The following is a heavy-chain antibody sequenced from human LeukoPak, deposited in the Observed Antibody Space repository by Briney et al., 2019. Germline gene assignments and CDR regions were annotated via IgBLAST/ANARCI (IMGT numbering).Heavy chain of an antibody. CDR3: ARSIAAAGHFEY. D-gene: IGHD6-13*01. J-gene: IGHJ4*02. V-gene: IGHV3-21*01. CDR1: VFTFSSYS. Sequence: PGGSLRLSCAASVFTFSSYSMNWVPQAPRKGLEWGSSISSSSSYIYYADSVKRRFTISRHNAKNSLYLQMNSLRAEDTAVYYCARSIAAAGHFEYWGPGTLVTVSS. CDR2: ISSSSSYI.